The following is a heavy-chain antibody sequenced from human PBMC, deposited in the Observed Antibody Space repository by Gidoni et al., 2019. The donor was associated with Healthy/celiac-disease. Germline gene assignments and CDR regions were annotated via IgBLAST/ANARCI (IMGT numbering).Heavy chain of an antibody. D-gene: IGHD6-19*01. J-gene: IGHJ1*01. CDR2: ISYDGSNK. Sequence: QVQLVESGGGVVQPGRSLRLSCAAAGFNFSSYARPWVRQAPGKGLEWVAVISYDGSNKYYADSVKGRFTISRDNSKNTLYLQMNSLRAEDTAVYYCARTAYSSGWEPGYFQHWGQGTLVTVSS. CDR3: ARTAYSSGWEPGYFQH. V-gene: IGHV3-30-3*01. CDR1: GFNFSSYA.